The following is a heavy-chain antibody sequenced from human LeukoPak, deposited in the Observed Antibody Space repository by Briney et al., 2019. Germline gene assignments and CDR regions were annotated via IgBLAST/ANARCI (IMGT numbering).Heavy chain of an antibody. D-gene: IGHD3-10*01. CDR2: IYTSGST. Sequence: PSETLSLTCTVSGGSISSYYWSWIRQPAGKGLEWIGRIYTSGSTNYNPSLKSRVTMSVDTSKNQFSLKLSSVTAADTAVYYCARDLNPIRGDYYYMDVWGKGTTVTVSS. CDR1: GGSISSYY. V-gene: IGHV4-4*07. CDR3: ARDLNPIRGDYYYMDV. J-gene: IGHJ6*03.